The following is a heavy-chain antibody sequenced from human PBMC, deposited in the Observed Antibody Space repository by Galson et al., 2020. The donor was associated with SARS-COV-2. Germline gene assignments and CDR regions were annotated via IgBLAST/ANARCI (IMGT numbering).Heavy chain of an antibody. J-gene: IGHJ6*04. CDR3: AGSSTPGVEPSATSYYYSMDV. CDR2: VSPYNGKT. V-gene: IGHV1-18*04. CDR1: GYTFSTFG. Sequence: ASVQVSCKTSGYTFSTFGITWVRQAPGRGLEWMGWVSPYNGKTMYSQIVQGRVTMTTDTSKRTAYLELTSLTSDDTAMYFCAGSSTPGVEPSATSYYYSMDVWGEGTTVTVSA. D-gene: IGHD2-15*01.